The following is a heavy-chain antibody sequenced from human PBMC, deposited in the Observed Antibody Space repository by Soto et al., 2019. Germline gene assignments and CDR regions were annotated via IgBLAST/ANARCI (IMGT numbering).Heavy chain of an antibody. J-gene: IGHJ4*02. V-gene: IGHV4-59*01. D-gene: IGHD3-9*01. CDR3: ARVGDDILTGYFIDY. CDR1: GGSISSYY. Sequence: SETLSLTCTVSGGSISSYYWSWIRQPPGKGLEWIGYIYYSGSTNYNPSLKSRVTISVDTSKNQFSLKLSSVTAADTAVYYCARVGDDILTGYFIDYWGQGTLVTVSS. CDR2: IYYSGST.